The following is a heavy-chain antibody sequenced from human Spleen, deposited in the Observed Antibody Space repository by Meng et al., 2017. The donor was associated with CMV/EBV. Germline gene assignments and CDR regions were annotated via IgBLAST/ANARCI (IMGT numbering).Heavy chain of an antibody. CDR2: ISYEGSNK. CDR1: GFTFSSYA. CDR3: ARLNTSYTGHDWGDEFFQH. D-gene: IGHD5-12*01. J-gene: IGHJ1*01. V-gene: IGHV3-30-3*01. Sequence: GGSLRLSCAASGFTFSSYAMHWVRQAPGKGLEWVAVISYEGSNKYYADSVKGRFTISRDNSKNTLYLQLSRLRVEDTAFYYCARLNTSYTGHDWGDEFFQHWGQGTLVNVSS.